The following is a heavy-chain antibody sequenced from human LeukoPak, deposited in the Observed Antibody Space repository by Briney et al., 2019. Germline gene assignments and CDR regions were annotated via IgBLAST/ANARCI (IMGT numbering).Heavy chain of an antibody. CDR2: INPNSGGT. Sequence: ASVKVSCKASGYTFTGYYIHWVRQAPGQGLDWMGWINPNSGGTYYAQKFQGRVTMTRDTSISTAYMELSRLRSDDTAVYYCARDRPRAVAGTFDYWGQGTLVTVSS. CDR1: GYTFTGYY. V-gene: IGHV1-2*02. J-gene: IGHJ4*02. D-gene: IGHD6-19*01. CDR3: ARDRPRAVAGTFDY.